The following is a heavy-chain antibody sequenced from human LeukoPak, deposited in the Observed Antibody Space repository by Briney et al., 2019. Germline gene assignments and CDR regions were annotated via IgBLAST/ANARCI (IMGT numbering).Heavy chain of an antibody. V-gene: IGHV4-34*01. CDR1: AGSFSGYY. J-gene: IGHJ4*02. Sequence: SETLSLTCAVYAGSFSGYYWSWIRQPPGKGLEWIGEINHSGSTNDNPSLKSRVTISVDTSKNQFSLKLSSVTAADTAVYYCARGPRGSSWDYLDYWGQGTLVTVSS. CDR3: ARGPRGSSWDYLDY. CDR2: INHSGST. D-gene: IGHD6-13*01.